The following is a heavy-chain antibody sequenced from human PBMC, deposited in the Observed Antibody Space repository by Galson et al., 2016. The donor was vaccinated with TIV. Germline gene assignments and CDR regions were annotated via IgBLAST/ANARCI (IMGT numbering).Heavy chain of an antibody. CDR3: ARVYSGYPGGAFDI. V-gene: IGHV4-38-2*01. Sequence: TLSLTCAVSGYSISTGYYWGWIRQPPGKGLEWIGSVYHTGNTYYNPSLKSRVAVSIATSRNQFSLKLSSVTAPDTAVYFCARVYSGYPGGAFDIWGQGTMVTVSS. CDR2: VYHTGNT. J-gene: IGHJ3*02. CDR1: GYSISTGYY. D-gene: IGHD5-12*01.